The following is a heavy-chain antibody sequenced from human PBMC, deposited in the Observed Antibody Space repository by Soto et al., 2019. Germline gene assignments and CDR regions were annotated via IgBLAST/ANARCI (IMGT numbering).Heavy chain of an antibody. V-gene: IGHV4-34*01. CDR1: GGSFSGYY. D-gene: IGHD2-15*01. J-gene: IGHJ4*02. CDR3: ARGYNIVVVVAAFDY. Sequence: PSETLSLTCAVYGGSFSGYYWSWIRQPPGKGLEWIGEINHSGSTNYNPSLKSRVTISVDTSKNQFSLKLSSVTAADTAVYYCARGYNIVVVVAAFDYWGQGTLVTVPQ. CDR2: INHSGST.